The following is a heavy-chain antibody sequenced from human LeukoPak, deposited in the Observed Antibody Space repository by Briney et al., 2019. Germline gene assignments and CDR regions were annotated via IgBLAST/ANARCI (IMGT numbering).Heavy chain of an antibody. CDR3: ARASGSYLASGY. V-gene: IGHV3-30*03. CDR2: ISYDGSNK. D-gene: IGHD1-26*01. CDR1: GFTFSSYG. J-gene: IGHJ4*02. Sequence: GGSLRLSCAASGFTFSSYGMHWVRQAPGKGLEWVAVISYDGSNKYYADSVKGRFTISRHNSKNTLYLQMNSLRAEDTAVYYCARASGSYLASGYWGQGTLVTVSS.